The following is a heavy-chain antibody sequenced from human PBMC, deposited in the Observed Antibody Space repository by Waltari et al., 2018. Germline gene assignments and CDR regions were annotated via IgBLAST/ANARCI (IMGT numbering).Heavy chain of an antibody. CDR2: IIPIFGTA. V-gene: IGHV1-69*14. J-gene: IGHJ4*02. CDR1: GGTFSSYA. Sequence: QVQLVQSGAEVKKPGSSVKVSCKASGGTFSSYAISWVRQAPGQGLEGMGRIIPIFGTANYAQKFQGRVTITADKSTRTAYMELGSLRSEDTAVYYCARGNVTTVTTDYWGQGTLVTVSS. CDR3: ARGNVTTVTTDY. D-gene: IGHD4-17*01.